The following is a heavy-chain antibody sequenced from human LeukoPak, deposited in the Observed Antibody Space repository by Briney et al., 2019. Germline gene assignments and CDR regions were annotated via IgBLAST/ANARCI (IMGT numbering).Heavy chain of an antibody. CDR1: GGSISSYY. J-gene: IGHJ4*02. CDR3: ARDGYSDSSGYDYPPSV. V-gene: IGHV4-59*01. D-gene: IGHD3-22*01. CDR2: MSYNGRS. Sequence: SETLSRTCTVSGGSISSYYWSWIRQHLRKGLEGIGDMSYNGRSSYNPSLRFRVTISVYAAKNQFSLKLSSVTAADTAVYYCARDGYSDSSGYDYPPSVWGQGNLVSVSS.